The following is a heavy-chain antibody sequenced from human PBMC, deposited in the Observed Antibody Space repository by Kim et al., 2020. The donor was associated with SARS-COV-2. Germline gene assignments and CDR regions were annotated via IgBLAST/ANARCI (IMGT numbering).Heavy chain of an antibody. V-gene: IGHV3-48*02. CDR2: ISSSSSTI. J-gene: IGHJ5*02. CDR3: ARGGQVCSSTSCSLLFDP. D-gene: IGHD2-2*01. CDR1: GFTFSSYS. Sequence: GGSLRLSCAVSGFTFSSYSMNWVRQAPGKGLEWVSYISSSSSTIYYADSVTGRFTISRDNAKNPLYLQMNSLRDEDTAVYYCARGGQVCSSTSCSLLFDP.